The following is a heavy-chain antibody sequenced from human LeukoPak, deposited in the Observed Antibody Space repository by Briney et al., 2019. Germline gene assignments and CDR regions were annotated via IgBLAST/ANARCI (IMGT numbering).Heavy chain of an antibody. J-gene: IGHJ4*02. CDR3: ARDSSFYFDY. Sequence: SETLSLTCTVSGGSISSDYWSWIRQPPGKGLEWIGYIYSSGSTNYNPSLESRVTISVDTSKNQFSLKLSSVTAADTAVYYCARDSSFYFDYWGQGTLVTVSS. V-gene: IGHV4-59*01. D-gene: IGHD6-6*01. CDR1: GGSISSDY. CDR2: IYSSGST.